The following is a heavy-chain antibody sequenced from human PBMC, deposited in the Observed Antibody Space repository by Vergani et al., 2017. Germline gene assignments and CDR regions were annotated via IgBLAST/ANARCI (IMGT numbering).Heavy chain of an antibody. CDR2: INHSGSN. CDR1: GGSFSGYY. V-gene: IGHV4-34*01. CDR3: ARGPAYYDFWSGYPVGFDP. D-gene: IGHD3-3*01. Sequence: QVQLQQWGAGLLKPSETLSLTCAVYGGSFSGYYWSWIRQPPGKGLEWIGEINHSGSNNYNPSLKSRVTIALDTSKNQFSLKLSSVTAADTAVYYCARGPAYYDFWSGYPVGFDPWGQGTLVTVSS. J-gene: IGHJ5*02.